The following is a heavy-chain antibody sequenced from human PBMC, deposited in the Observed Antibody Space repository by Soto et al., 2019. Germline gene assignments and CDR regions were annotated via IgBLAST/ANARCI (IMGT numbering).Heavy chain of an antibody. CDR1: GFTFDDYA. CDR2: ISWNSGSI. J-gene: IGHJ4*02. CDR3: AKDRGLVRSFYFDY. D-gene: IGHD6-19*01. V-gene: IGHV3-9*01. Sequence: EVQLVESGGGLVQPGRSLRLSCAASGFTFDDYAMHWVRQAPGKGLEWVSGISWNSGSIGYADSVKGRFTISRDNAKNCRYLQMNSLRAEDTALYYCAKDRGLVRSFYFDYWGQGTLVTVSS.